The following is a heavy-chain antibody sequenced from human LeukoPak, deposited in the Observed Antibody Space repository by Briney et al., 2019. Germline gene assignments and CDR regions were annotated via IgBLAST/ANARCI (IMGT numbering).Heavy chain of an antibody. CDR1: GYTFTNYA. D-gene: IGHD6-6*01. CDR3: AREEDSSSPYYYYAVDV. J-gene: IGHJ6*02. Sequence: GASVKVSCKASGYTFTNYAVHWVRQAPGQRLEWMGWSNAGYGNTRYSQEFQARVTFTRDTSASTAYMELSSLRSEDTAVYYCAREEDSSSPYYYYAVDVWGQGTTVTVSS. V-gene: IGHV1-3*01. CDR2: SNAGYGNT.